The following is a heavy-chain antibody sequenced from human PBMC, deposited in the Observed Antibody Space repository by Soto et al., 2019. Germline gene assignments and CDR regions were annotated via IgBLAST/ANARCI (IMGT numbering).Heavy chain of an antibody. D-gene: IGHD3-10*01. CDR2: INHSGST. CDR1: GGSFSGYY. V-gene: IGHV4-34*01. Sequence: TSETLSLTCAVYGGSFSGYYWSWIRQPPGKGLEWIGEINHSGSTNYNPSLKSRVTISVDTSKNQFSLKLSSVTAADTAVYYCERARAINYYGSGSYLYWGQGTLVTVSS. CDR3: ERARAINYYGSGSYLY. J-gene: IGHJ4*02.